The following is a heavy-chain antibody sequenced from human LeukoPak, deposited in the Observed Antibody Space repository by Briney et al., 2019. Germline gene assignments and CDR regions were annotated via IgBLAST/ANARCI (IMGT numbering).Heavy chain of an antibody. V-gene: IGHV3-21*01. CDR1: GFTFSSYS. CDR2: ISSSSSNI. Sequence: PGGSLRLSCAASGFTFSSYSMNWVRQAPGKGLEWVSSISSSSSNIYYADSVKGRFTISRDNAKNSLYLQMNSLRADDTAVYYCARDPPTTYYYDSSGYYYFSYWGQGTLVTVSS. D-gene: IGHD3-22*01. CDR3: ARDPPTTYYYDSSGYYYFSY. J-gene: IGHJ4*02.